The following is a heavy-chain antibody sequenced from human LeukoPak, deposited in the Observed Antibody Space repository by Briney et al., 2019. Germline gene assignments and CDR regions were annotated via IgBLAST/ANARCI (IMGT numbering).Heavy chain of an antibody. V-gene: IGHV4-39*01. CDR2: IYYSGST. Sequence: SETLSLTCTVSGGSISSSSYYWGWIRQPPGKGLEWIGSIYYSGSTYYNPSLKSRVTISVDTSKNQFSLKLSSVTAADTAVYYCARRGNGYSSGWVSLRLFDYWGQGTLVTVSS. J-gene: IGHJ4*02. D-gene: IGHD6-19*01. CDR3: ARRGNGYSSGWVSLRLFDY. CDR1: GGSISSSSYY.